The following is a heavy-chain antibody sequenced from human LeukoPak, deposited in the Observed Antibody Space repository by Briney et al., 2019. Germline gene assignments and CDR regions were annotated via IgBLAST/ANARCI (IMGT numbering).Heavy chain of an antibody. CDR3: AKLGGSGWPSFDY. V-gene: IGHV3-23*01. Sequence: GRSLRLSCAASGFTFSSYGMPWVRQAPGKGLEWVSAISGSGGSTYYADSVKGRFTISRDNSKNTLYLQMNSLRAEDTAVYYCAKLGGSGWPSFDYWGQGTLVTVSS. CDR1: GFTFSSYG. J-gene: IGHJ4*02. D-gene: IGHD6-19*01. CDR2: ISGSGGST.